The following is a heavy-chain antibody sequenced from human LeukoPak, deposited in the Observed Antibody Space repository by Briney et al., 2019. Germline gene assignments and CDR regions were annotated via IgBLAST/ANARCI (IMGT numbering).Heavy chain of an antibody. Sequence: PSETLSLTCTVSGGSISSGDYYWSWIRQRPGKGLEWIGYIYYNGSTYYNPSLKSRVTISVDTSKNQFSLKLSSVTAADTAVYYCARHITMVRGVIIGDDAFDIWGQGTMVTVSS. CDR2: IYYNGST. CDR3: ARHITMVRGVIIGDDAFDI. V-gene: IGHV4-30-4*08. J-gene: IGHJ3*02. CDR1: GGSISSGDYY. D-gene: IGHD3-10*01.